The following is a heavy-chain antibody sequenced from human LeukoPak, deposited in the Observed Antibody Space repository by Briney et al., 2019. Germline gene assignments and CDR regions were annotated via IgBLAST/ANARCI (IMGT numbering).Heavy chain of an antibody. D-gene: IGHD2-2*01. CDR2: INGDGSST. CDR1: GFTFSSHW. V-gene: IGHV3-74*01. CDR3: ARQIGYCISTSCPDAFDI. J-gene: IGHJ3*02. Sequence: GGSLRLSCAASGFTFSSHWMHWVRHAPGKGLVWVSRINGDGSSTNYADSVKGRFTISRDNAKNTLYLQMNSLRADDTAVYYCARQIGYCISTSCPDAFDIWGQGTMVTVSS.